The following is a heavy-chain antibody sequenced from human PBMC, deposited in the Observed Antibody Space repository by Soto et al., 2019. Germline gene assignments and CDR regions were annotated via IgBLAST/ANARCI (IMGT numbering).Heavy chain of an antibody. J-gene: IGHJ3*02. CDR3: ARGDDFIAASGEDDAFDI. Sequence: ASVKVSCKASGYTFTSYGISWVRQAPGQGLEWMGWISAYNGNTNYAQKLQGRVTMTTDTSTSTAYMELRSLRSDDTAVYYCARGDDFIAASGEDDAFDIWGQGTMVTVSS. D-gene: IGHD6-13*01. V-gene: IGHV1-18*01. CDR2: ISAYNGNT. CDR1: GYTFTSYG.